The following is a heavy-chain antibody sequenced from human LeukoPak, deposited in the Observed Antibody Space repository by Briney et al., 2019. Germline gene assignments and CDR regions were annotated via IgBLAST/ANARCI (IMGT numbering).Heavy chain of an antibody. CDR3: AKPHFYY. V-gene: IGHV3-30*02. J-gene: IGHJ4*02. CDR2: IRLDGSNK. CDR1: GFTFSSYG. Sequence: PGGSLRLSCAASGFTFSSYGMHWVRQAPGKGLEWVAFIRLDGSNKYYADSVKGRFTISRDNSKNTLYLQMNSLGGDDTAVYYCAKPHFYYWGQGNLVTVSS.